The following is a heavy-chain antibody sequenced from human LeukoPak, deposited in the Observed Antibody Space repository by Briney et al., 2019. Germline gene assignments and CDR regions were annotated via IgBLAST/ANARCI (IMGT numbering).Heavy chain of an antibody. D-gene: IGHD6-19*01. CDR3: ARGASGWYFVDYFDY. CDR1: GYTFTGYY. CDR2: INPNSGGT. Sequence: ASVKVSCKASGYTFTGYYMHWVRQAHGQGLEWMGWINPNSGGTNYAQKFQGRVTMTRDTSISTAYMELSRLRSDDTAVYYCARGASGWYFVDYFDYWGQGTLVTVSS. J-gene: IGHJ4*02. V-gene: IGHV1-2*02.